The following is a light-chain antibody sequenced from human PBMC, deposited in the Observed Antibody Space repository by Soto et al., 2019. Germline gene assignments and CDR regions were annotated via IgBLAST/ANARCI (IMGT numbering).Light chain of an antibody. J-gene: IGKJ2*01. Sequence: DIQLTQSPPFLSASVGDRVTVTCRASQTINNYLAWFRKKEGKAPEFLIYPASTLQGGLPSRFNCHEFGINFTLTISSLQPEHFATYDFQQLRAYPHTFGQGT. V-gene: IGKV1-9*01. CDR1: QTINNY. CDR2: PAS. CDR3: QQLRAYPHT.